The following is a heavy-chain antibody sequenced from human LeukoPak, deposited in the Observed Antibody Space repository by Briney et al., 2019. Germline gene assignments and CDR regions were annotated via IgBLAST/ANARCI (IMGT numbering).Heavy chain of an antibody. CDR3: AREAVTRNYFYY. CDR2: IYSGGST. J-gene: IGHJ4*02. D-gene: IGHD4-17*01. Sequence: GGSLRLSCAASGFTVSSNYMNWVRQAPGKGLEWVSVIYSGGSTYYADSVKGRFTISRDNSKNTLYLQMNSQRAEDKAVYYCAREAVTRNYFYYWGQGTLVTVSS. CDR1: GFTVSSNY. V-gene: IGHV3-53*01.